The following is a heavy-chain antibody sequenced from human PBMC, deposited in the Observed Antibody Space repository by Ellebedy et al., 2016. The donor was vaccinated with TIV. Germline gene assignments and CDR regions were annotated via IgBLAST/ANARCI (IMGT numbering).Heavy chain of an antibody. CDR3: ARGFVWFSYAFDI. Sequence: ASVKVSXKASRYTFTDTDYYMHWVRQAPGQGLEWMGWINPKSGGTNYARKFQGRVTMTRDTSISTAYMELSRLRSDDTAVFYCARGFVWFSYAFDIWGQGTMVTVSP. CDR2: INPKSGGT. CDR1: RYTFTDTDYY. V-gene: IGHV1-2*02. D-gene: IGHD2-21*01. J-gene: IGHJ3*02.